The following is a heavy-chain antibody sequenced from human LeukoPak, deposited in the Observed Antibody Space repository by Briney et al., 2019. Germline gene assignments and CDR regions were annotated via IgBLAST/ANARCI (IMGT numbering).Heavy chain of an antibody. CDR2: ISSSSSYI. V-gene: IGHV3-21*01. CDR1: GFTFSSYS. Sequence: PGGSLRLSCAASGFTFSSYSMNWVRQAPGKGLEWVSSISSSSSYIYYADPVKGRFTISRDNAKNSLYLQMNSLRAEDTAVYYCAREVLDYDILTGYYKDWYFDLWGRGTLVTVSS. CDR3: AREVLDYDILTGYYKDWYFDL. D-gene: IGHD3-9*01. J-gene: IGHJ2*01.